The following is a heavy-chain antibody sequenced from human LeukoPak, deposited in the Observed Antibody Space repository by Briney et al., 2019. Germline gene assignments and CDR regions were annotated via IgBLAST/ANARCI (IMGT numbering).Heavy chain of an antibody. CDR2: IYPGGNT. Sequence: PGGSLRLSCVASGLIVSSNYLSWVRQAPGKGLEWVSVIYPGGNTYYGDSVRGRFTISRDNSKNTVYLQMNSLRAEGTAVYYCARRISTSWYEDWGQGTTVIVSS. D-gene: IGHD6-13*01. J-gene: IGHJ6*02. CDR3: ARRISTSWYED. V-gene: IGHV3-66*01. CDR1: GLIVSSNY.